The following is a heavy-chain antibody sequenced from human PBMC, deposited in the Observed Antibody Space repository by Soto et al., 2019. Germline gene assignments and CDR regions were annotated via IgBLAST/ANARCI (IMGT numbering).Heavy chain of an antibody. CDR1: GFTVSSNY. J-gene: IGHJ4*02. Sequence: GGSLRLSCAASGFTVSSNYMSWVRQAPGKGLEWVSVIYSGGSTYYPDSVKGRFTITRDNSKNTLYLQMNSLRAEDTAVYYCAREGSGWFDYWGQGTLVTVSS. CDR2: IYSGGST. D-gene: IGHD6-19*01. V-gene: IGHV3-53*01. CDR3: AREGSGWFDY.